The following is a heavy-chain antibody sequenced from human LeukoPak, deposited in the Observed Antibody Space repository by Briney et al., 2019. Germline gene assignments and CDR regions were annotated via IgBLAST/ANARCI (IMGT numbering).Heavy chain of an antibody. Sequence: SQTLSLTCTVSGGSIISNDYYWSWIRQSPGKGLEWIGYIYNSGSTYYNPSLRSRFTISLDTSKSQFSLKVNSVTAADTAVYYCARETRRGPYYYFDYWGQGTLVTVSS. CDR1: GGSIISNDYY. D-gene: IGHD3-10*01. CDR2: IYNSGST. CDR3: ARETRRGPYYYFDY. V-gene: IGHV4-30-4*01. J-gene: IGHJ4*02.